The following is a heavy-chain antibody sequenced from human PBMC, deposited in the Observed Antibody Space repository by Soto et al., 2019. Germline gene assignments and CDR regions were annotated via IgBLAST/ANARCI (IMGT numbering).Heavy chain of an antibody. Sequence: GGSLRLSCVASGFSFSSTDMIWVRQAPGKGLVWVSRINTDGSSTSHADFVKGRFTISRDNAKNTLYLQMNSLRTEDTAVYYCAREDFGVFSVAYFDYWGQGTLVTVSS. J-gene: IGHJ4*02. V-gene: IGHV3-74*01. CDR3: AREDFGVFSVAYFDY. CDR1: GFSFSSTD. D-gene: IGHD3-3*01. CDR2: INTDGSST.